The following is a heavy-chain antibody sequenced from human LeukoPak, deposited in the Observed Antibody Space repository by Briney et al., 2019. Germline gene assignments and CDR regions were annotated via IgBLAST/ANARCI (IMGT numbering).Heavy chain of an antibody. V-gene: IGHV4-39*07. CDR2: IYYSGST. D-gene: IGHD6-13*01. Sequence: SETLSLTCTVSGGSISSSSYYWGWIRQPPGKGLEWIGSIYYSGSTYYNPSLKSRVTISVDTSKNQFSLKLSSVTAADTAVYYCASIQQLDSDAFDIWGQGTMVTVSS. J-gene: IGHJ3*02. CDR3: ASIQQLDSDAFDI. CDR1: GGSISSSSYY.